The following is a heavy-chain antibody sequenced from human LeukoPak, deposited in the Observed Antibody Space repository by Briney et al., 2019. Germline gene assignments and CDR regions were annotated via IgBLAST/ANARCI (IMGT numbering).Heavy chain of an antibody. D-gene: IGHD1-26*01. CDR1: GYTFTSYG. CDR3: ARYSGSPAYYYYGMDV. V-gene: IGHV1-18*01. J-gene: IGHJ6*02. Sequence: ASVKVSCKASGYTFTSYGISWVRHAPGQGLEWMGWISAYNGNTNYAQKLQGRVTMTTDTSTSTAYMELRSLRSDDTAVYYCARYSGSPAYYYYGMDVWGQGTTVTVSS. CDR2: ISAYNGNT.